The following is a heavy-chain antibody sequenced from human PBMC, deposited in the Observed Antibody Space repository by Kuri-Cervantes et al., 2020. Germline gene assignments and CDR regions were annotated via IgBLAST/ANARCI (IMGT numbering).Heavy chain of an antibody. CDR3: AKRDVRLGSGSIFDM. J-gene: IGHJ3*02. Sequence: SVKVSCKASGYTFTSYGISWVRQAPGQGLEWMGGIIPIFGTANYAQKLQGRVTITTDESTSTAYMELSSLRSEDTAVYFCAKRDVRLGSGSIFDMWGQGTMVTVSS. CDR2: IIPIFGTA. D-gene: IGHD6-25*01. CDR1: GYTFTSYG. V-gene: IGHV1-69*05.